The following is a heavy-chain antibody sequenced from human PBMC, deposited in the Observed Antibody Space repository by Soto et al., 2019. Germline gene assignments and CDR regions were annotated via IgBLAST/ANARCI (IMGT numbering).Heavy chain of an antibody. CDR1: GGTFSSYA. CDR2: IIPIFGTA. Sequence: ASVKVSCKASGGTFSSYAISWVRQAPGQGLEWMGGIIPIFGTANYAQKFQGRVTITADESTSTAYMELSSLRSEDTAVYYCAILLRFLEWFDARDYYYGMDVWGQGTTVTVSS. D-gene: IGHD3-3*01. J-gene: IGHJ6*02. V-gene: IGHV1-69*13. CDR3: AILLRFLEWFDARDYYYGMDV.